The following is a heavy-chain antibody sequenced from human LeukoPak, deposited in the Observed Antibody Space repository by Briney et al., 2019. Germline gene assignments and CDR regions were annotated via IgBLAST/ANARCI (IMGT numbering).Heavy chain of an antibody. J-gene: IGHJ4*02. CDR1: GFTFSSYG. Sequence: GGSLRLSCAASGFTFSSYGMHWVRQAPGKGLEWVAVISYDGSNKYYADSVKGRFTISRDNSKNTLYLQMNSLRAEDTAVYYCAKESYYSYWGQGTLVTVSS. CDR2: ISYDGSNK. CDR3: AKESYYSY. D-gene: IGHD1-26*01. V-gene: IGHV3-30*18.